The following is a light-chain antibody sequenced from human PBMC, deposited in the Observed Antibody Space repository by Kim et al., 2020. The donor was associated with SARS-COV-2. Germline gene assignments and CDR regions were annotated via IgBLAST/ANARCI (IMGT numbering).Light chain of an antibody. CDR2: GTS. CDR1: QSISSGF. CDR3: QHYGTSPPDT. V-gene: IGKV3-20*01. J-gene: IGKJ2*01. Sequence: EIVLTQSPGTLSLSPGERATLSCRATQSISSGFLAWYQQKPGQAPRLLIYGTSKRPTGIPDRFIGSGSGTDFTLTITRLEPADFAVYYCQHYGTSPPDTFGQRTKLEI.